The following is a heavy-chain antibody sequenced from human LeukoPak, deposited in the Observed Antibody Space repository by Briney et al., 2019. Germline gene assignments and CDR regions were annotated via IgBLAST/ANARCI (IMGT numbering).Heavy chain of an antibody. CDR3: ARDRAQYCSGGSCYYGMDV. Sequence: GESLRLSCAASGFTFSSYDMHWVRQATGKGLEWVSAIGTAGDTYYPGSVKGRFTISRENAKNSLYLQMNSLRAGDTAVYYCARDRAQYCSGGSCYYGMDVWGQGTTVTVSS. J-gene: IGHJ6*02. CDR1: GFTFSSYD. V-gene: IGHV3-13*01. CDR2: IGTAGDT. D-gene: IGHD2-15*01.